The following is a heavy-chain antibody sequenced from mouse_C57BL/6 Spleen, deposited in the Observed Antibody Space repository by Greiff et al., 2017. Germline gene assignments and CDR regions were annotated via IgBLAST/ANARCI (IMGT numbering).Heavy chain of an antibody. CDR2: IDPSDSYT. CDR1: GYTFTSYW. D-gene: IGHD2-14*01. CDR3: ARGGYRAMDY. V-gene: IGHV1-50*01. J-gene: IGHJ4*01. Sequence: QVQLQQPGAELVKPGASVKLSCKASGYTFTSYWMQWVKQRPGQGLEWIGEIDPSDSYTNYNQKFKGKATLTVDKSSSTAYMQLSSLTSEDSAVYYCARGGYRAMDYWGQGTSVTVSS.